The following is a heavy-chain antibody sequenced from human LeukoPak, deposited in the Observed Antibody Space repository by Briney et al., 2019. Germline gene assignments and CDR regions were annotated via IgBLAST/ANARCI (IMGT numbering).Heavy chain of an antibody. D-gene: IGHD5-18*01. J-gene: IGHJ4*02. V-gene: IGHV1-2*02. CDR1: GYTFTGYY. CDR2: INPNSGGT. Sequence: GASVKVSCKASGYTFTGYYMHWVRQAPGQGLEWMGWINPNSGGTNYAQKFQGRVTMTRDTSTSTVYVELSSLRSEDTAVYYCAREKIHKYSSNLKSFDYWGQGTLVTVSS. CDR3: AREKIHKYSSNLKSFDY.